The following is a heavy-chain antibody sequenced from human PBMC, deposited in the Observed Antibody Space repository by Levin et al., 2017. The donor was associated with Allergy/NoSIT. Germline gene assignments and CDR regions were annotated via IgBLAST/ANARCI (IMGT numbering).Heavy chain of an antibody. D-gene: IGHD3-10*01. V-gene: IGHV3-30*18. Sequence: GESLKISCAASGFTFSSYGMHWVRQAPGKGLEWVAVISYDGSNKYYADSVKGRFTISRDNSKNTLYLQMNSLRAEDTAVYYCAKDSRSRITMVRGVIPDFDPWGQGTLVTVSS. CDR1: GFTFSSYG. CDR3: AKDSRSRITMVRGVIPDFDP. CDR2: ISYDGSNK. J-gene: IGHJ5*02.